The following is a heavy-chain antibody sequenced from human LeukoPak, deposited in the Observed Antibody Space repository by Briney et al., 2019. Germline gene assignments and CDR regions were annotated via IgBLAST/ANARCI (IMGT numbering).Heavy chain of an antibody. D-gene: IGHD6-13*01. CDR1: GFTFSNAW. V-gene: IGHV3-15*01. Sequence: GGSLRLSCAATGFTFSNAWMSWVRQTPGKGLEWVGRIKSKTDGGTTDYAAPVKGRFTISRDNAKNSLYLQMNSLRAEDTAVYYCARESRAAADAFDIWGQGTMVTVSS. CDR3: ARESRAAADAFDI. CDR2: IKSKTDGGTT. J-gene: IGHJ3*02.